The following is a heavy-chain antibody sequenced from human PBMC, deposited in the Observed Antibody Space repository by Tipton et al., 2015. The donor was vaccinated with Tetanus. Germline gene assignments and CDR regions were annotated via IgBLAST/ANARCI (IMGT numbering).Heavy chain of an antibody. D-gene: IGHD3-10*01. CDR1: GGSFSGYY. V-gene: IGHV4-59*01. CDR3: ATMAAVDWYFDL. CDR2: IFSSGGT. Sequence: TLSLTCAVYGGSFSGYYWNWSRQPPGKGLEWLSYIFSSGGTNSNYPHKSRITISQDKSKNQMSLKLTSVTAAETAVYYCATMAAVDWYFDLWGRGTLVTVSS. J-gene: IGHJ2*01.